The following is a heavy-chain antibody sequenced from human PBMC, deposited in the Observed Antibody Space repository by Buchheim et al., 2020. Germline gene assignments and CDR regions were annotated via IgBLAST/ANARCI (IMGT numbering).Heavy chain of an antibody. CDR1: GFTFSDYY. D-gene: IGHD4-17*01. J-gene: IGHJ4*02. V-gene: IGHV3-11*06. Sequence: QVQLVETGGDLVKPGGSLRLSCAASGFTFSDYYISWIRQAPGKGLEWVSYISSSISYTNYADAVKGGFTISRDNTKNSLHLQMNSLRAEDTARYYCARGVLTTVTGFDYGGQRT. CDR3: ARGVLTTVTGFDY. CDR2: ISSSISYT.